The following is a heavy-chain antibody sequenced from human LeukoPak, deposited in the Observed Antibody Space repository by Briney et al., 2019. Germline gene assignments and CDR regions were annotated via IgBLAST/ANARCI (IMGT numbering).Heavy chain of an antibody. V-gene: IGHV3-7*01. Sequence: GGSLRLSCAASGFTFSSYWMSWVRQAPGKGLEWVANIKQDGSEKYYVDSVKGRFTISRDNAKTSLYLQMNSLRAEATAVYYCARDLWRYGAYDLGDYWGQGTLVTVSS. J-gene: IGHJ4*02. CDR2: IKQDGSEK. D-gene: IGHD4-17*01. CDR1: GFTFSSYW. CDR3: ARDLWRYGAYDLGDY.